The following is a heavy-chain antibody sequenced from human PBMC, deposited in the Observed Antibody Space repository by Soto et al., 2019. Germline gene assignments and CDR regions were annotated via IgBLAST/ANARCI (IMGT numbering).Heavy chain of an antibody. CDR1: GYSFTSYW. V-gene: IGHV5-51*01. CDR2: IYPGDSDT. D-gene: IGHD4-17*01. CDR3: ALSLRGDYGYHDDFDT. Sequence: GESLKISCKGSGYSFTSYWIGWVRQMPGKGLERMGIIYPGDSDTRYSPSFQGQVTISADKSISTAYLQWSSLKASDTAMYYCALSLRGDYGYHDDFDTWGQGTMVTV. J-gene: IGHJ3*02.